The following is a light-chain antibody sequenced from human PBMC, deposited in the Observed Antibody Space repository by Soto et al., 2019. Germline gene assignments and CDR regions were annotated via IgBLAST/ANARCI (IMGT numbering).Light chain of an antibody. Sequence: EIVLTQSPDTLSLSPGERATLSCRASQSVRSNYLAWYQQKPGQAPRFLIYDASSRATGIPDRFSGSGSGPDFTHTISRLEPEDFAVYYCQQYGRSPLTYGGGTKVEIK. CDR3: QQYGRSPLT. CDR1: QSVRSNY. V-gene: IGKV3-20*01. CDR2: DAS. J-gene: IGKJ4*01.